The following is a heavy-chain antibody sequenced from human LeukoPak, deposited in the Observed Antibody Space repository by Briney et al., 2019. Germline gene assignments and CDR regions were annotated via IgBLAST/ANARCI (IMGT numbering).Heavy chain of an antibody. CDR2: SSTYNGDT. V-gene: IGHV1-18*01. Sequence: GASVKVSCKASGYTFTTYGISWVRQAPGQGLEWMGWSSTYNGDTNYAQKVQGRVTMTTDTSTRTAYMELRSLRSDDTATYYCAREAAGTWWFDPWGQGTLVIVSS. D-gene: IGHD6-13*01. CDR3: AREAAGTWWFDP. J-gene: IGHJ5*02. CDR1: GYTFTTYG.